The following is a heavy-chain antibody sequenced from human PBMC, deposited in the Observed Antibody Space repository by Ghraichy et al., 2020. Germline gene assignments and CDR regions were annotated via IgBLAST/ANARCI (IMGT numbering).Heavy chain of an antibody. CDR2: MHHTGNA. D-gene: IGHD2/OR15-2a*01. CDR3: ARVLRGSRAPSTDAFDI. J-gene: IGHJ3*02. CDR1: GASFTGFH. Sequence: SETLSLTCAVYGASFTGFHWSWIRQAPGRGLEWIGEMHHTGNAHYNPSLKSRVIVSLDTSTNQVSLRLSSVTAADTAVYFCARVLRGSRAPSTDAFDIWGQGTMVIVSS. V-gene: IGHV4-34*01.